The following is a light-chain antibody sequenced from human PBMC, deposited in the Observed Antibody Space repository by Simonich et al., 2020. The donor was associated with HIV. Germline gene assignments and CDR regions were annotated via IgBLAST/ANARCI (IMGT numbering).Light chain of an antibody. Sequence: NFMLTQPHSVSESPGKTVTISCTRSSGSIDSNYVQWYQQRPCSSPTTVNYEDHHSPSGVPDRFSGSIDSSSNSASLTISGLKTEDEADYYCQSYDSSFWVFGGGTKLTVL. J-gene: IGLJ3*02. CDR1: SGSIDSNY. CDR2: EDH. CDR3: QSYDSSFWV. V-gene: IGLV6-57*01.